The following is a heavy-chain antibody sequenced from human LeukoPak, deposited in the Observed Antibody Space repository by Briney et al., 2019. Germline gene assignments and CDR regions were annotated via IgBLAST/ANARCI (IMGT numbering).Heavy chain of an antibody. CDR1: GGSISSSSYY. V-gene: IGHV4-61*05. CDR2: IYYSGST. Sequence: SETLSLTCTVSGGSISSSSYYWGWIRQPPGKGLEWIGYIYYSGSTNYNPSLKSRVTISVDTSKNQFSLKLSSVTAADTAVYYCASPYCSGGSCYSYWGQGTLVTVSS. D-gene: IGHD2-15*01. CDR3: ASPYCSGGSCYSY. J-gene: IGHJ4*02.